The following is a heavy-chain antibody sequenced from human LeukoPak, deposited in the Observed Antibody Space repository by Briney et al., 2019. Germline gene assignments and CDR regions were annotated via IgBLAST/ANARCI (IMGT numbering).Heavy chain of an antibody. CDR2: ISSSSSYI. CDR1: GFTFSSYS. V-gene: IGHV3-21*04. D-gene: IGHD3-22*01. CDR3: ARTDSSGYLDC. Sequence: GGSLRLSCAASGFTFSSYSMNWVRQAPGKGLEWVSSISSSSSYIYYADSVKGRFAMSRDNSKNTLYLQMNTLRVEDTAVYYCARTDSSGYLDCWGQGTLVTVSS. J-gene: IGHJ4*02.